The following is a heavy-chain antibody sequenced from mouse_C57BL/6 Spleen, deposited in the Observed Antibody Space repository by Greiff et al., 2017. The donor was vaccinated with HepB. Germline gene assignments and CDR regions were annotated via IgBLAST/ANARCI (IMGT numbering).Heavy chain of an antibody. V-gene: IGHV1-69*01. CDR1: GYTFTSYW. D-gene: IGHD1-1*01. CDR3: AIPSIYYYGSSHWYFDV. Sequence: QVQLKQPGAELVMPGASVKLSCKASGYTFTSYWMHWVKQRPGQGLEWIGEIDPSDSYTNYNQKFKGKSTLTVDKSSSTAYMQLSSLTSEDSAVYYCAIPSIYYYGSSHWYFDVWGTGTTVTVSS. CDR2: IDPSDSYT. J-gene: IGHJ1*03.